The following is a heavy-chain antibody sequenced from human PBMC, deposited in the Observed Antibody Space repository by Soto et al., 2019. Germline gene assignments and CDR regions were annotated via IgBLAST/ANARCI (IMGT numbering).Heavy chain of an antibody. D-gene: IGHD3-10*01. CDR1: GGSISSGGYY. CDR3: ARVSTGGYFDY. J-gene: IGHJ4*02. V-gene: IGHV4-31*03. CDR2: IYYSGST. Sequence: SETLSLTCTVSGGSISSGGYYWSWIRQHPGKGLEWIGYIYYSGSTYYNPSLKSRVTISVDTSKNQFSLKLSSVTAADTAVYYCARVSTGGYFDYWGQGTLVTVSS.